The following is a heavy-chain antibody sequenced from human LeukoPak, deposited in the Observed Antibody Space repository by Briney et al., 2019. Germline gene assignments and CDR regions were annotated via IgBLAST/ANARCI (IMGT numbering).Heavy chain of an antibody. CDR3: TTGGVLSGRY. J-gene: IGHJ4*02. D-gene: IGHD1-14*01. Sequence: GGSLRLSCAASGFSFNNYWMHWVRHTPGKGLVWVSRINSDGSTTNYGDSVKGRFTISRDNAKNTLYLQMNSLRVEDTAFYYCTTGGVLSGRYWGQGTLVTVSS. CDR1: GFSFNNYW. CDR2: INSDGSTT. V-gene: IGHV3-74*01.